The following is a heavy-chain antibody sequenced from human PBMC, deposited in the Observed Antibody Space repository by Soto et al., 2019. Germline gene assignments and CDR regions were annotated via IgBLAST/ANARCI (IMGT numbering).Heavy chain of an antibody. D-gene: IGHD3-10*01. V-gene: IGHV4-31*03. CDR2: IYYSGST. CDR1: GGSISSGGYY. CDR3: ARVLLWFGELPYGMDV. J-gene: IGHJ6*02. Sequence: NPSETLSLTCTVSGGSISSGGYYWSWIRQHPGKGLEWIGYIYYSGSTYYNPSLKSRVTISVDTSKNQFSLKLSSVTAADTAVYYCARVLLWFGELPYGMDVWGQGTTVTVSS.